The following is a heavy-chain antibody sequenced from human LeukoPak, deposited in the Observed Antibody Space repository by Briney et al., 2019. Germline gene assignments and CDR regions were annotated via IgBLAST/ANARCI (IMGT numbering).Heavy chain of an antibody. CDR1: GGSISSSNW. J-gene: IGHJ5*02. D-gene: IGHD3-10*01. CDR3: ARRGKMLLLWFGEKGWFDP. Sequence: ASGTLSLTCAVSGGSISSSNWWSWVRQPPGKGLEWIGEIYHSGSTNYNPSLKSRVTISVDKSKNQFSLKLSSVTAADTAVYYCARRGKMLLLWFGEKGWFDPWGQGTLVTVSS. CDR2: IYHSGST. V-gene: IGHV4-4*02.